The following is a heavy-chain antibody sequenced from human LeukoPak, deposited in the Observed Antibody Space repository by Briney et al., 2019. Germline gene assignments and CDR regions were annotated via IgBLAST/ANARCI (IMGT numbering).Heavy chain of an antibody. CDR3: ARDFEPPDNPYFFYYMDV. CDR2: INPYHGNT. D-gene: IGHD1-14*01. V-gene: IGHV1-18*01. Sequence: GASVKVSCKASGYTFTRYSVNWVRQAPGQGLEWMGWINPYHGNTNYAQNFQGRVIMTTDASTTTAYMELRNLRSDDSAIYYCARDFEPPDNPYFFYYMDVWGEGTTVTVSS. J-gene: IGHJ6*03. CDR1: GYTFTRYS.